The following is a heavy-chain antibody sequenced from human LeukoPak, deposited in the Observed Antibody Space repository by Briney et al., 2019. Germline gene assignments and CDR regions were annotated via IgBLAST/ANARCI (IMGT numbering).Heavy chain of an antibody. J-gene: IGHJ4*02. Sequence: ASVTVSCKASGYTFTSYDINWVRQATGQGLEWMGWMNPKSGNTGYAQKFQGRVTITRNTSISTAYMELSSLRSEDTAVYYCARGREVVVAATLPYDYWGQGTLVTVSS. CDR2: MNPKSGNT. CDR3: ARGREVVVAATLPYDY. D-gene: IGHD2-15*01. CDR1: GYTFTSYD. V-gene: IGHV1-8*03.